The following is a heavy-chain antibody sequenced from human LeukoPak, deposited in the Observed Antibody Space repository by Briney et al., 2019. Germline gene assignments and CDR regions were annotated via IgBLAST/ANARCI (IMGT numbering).Heavy chain of an antibody. CDR1: GFTFSTYA. Sequence: GGSLRLSCAASGFTFSTYAMTWVRQAPGKGLEWVSAISGSGGSTYYADSVKGRFSISRDNSKNTLYLQMNSLRAEDTAVYYCIMVYALDHFDYWGQGTLVTVSS. CDR2: ISGSGGST. J-gene: IGHJ4*02. D-gene: IGHD2-8*01. V-gene: IGHV3-23*01. CDR3: IMVYALDHFDY.